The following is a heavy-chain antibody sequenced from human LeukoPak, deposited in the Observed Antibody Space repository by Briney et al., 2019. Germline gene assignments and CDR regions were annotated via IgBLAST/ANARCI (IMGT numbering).Heavy chain of an antibody. D-gene: IGHD3-10*01. J-gene: IGHJ5*02. CDR3: ARDNGSGSHLLNWFDP. CDR1: GYTFTGYY. CDR2: INPNSGAT. V-gene: IGHV1-2*02. Sequence: GASVKVSCKASGYTFTGYYMHWVRQAPGQGLEWMGWINPNSGATNYAQKFQGRVTMTRDTSISTAYMELSRLRSDDTAVYYCARDNGSGSHLLNWFDPWGQGTLVTVCS.